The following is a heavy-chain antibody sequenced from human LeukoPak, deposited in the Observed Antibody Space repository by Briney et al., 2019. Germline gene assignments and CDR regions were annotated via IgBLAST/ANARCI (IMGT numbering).Heavy chain of an antibody. D-gene: IGHD5-18*01. J-gene: IGHJ4*02. CDR3: AKGSGLRGYSYGLVGY. CDR2: ISYDGSNK. CDR1: GFTFSSYG. V-gene: IGHV3-30*18. Sequence: PGRSLRLSCAASGFTFSSYGMHWVRQAPGKGLEWVAVISYDGSNKYYADSVKGRFTISRDNSKNTLYLQMNSLRAEDTAVYYCAKGSGLRGYSYGLVGYWGQGTLVTVSS.